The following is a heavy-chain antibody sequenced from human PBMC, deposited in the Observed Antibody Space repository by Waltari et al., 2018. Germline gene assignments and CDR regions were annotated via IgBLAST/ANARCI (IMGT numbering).Heavy chain of an antibody. V-gene: IGHV3-7*01. CDR1: GFTFSSYW. J-gene: IGHJ3*02. CDR3: ARERYRDAFDI. Sequence: EVQLVESGGGLVQPGGSLRLSCAASGFTFSSYWMSWVRQAPGKGVEWVANIKQDGSEKYYVDSVKGRFTSSRDNAKNSLYLQMNSLRAEDTAVYYCARERYRDAFDIWGQGTMVTVSS. D-gene: IGHD3-16*02. CDR2: IKQDGSEK.